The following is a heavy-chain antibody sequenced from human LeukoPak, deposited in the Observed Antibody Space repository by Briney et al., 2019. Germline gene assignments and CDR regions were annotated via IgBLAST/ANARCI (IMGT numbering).Heavy chain of an antibody. J-gene: IGHJ4*02. Sequence: GGSLRLSCAASGLTFSNYGMSWVRQAPGKGLEWVSSISSSSSYIYYADSLKGRFTISRDNAKNSLYLQMNSLRADDTAIYYCARDLYWNYHSLDYWGQGTLVTVSS. V-gene: IGHV3-21*06. CDR1: GLTFSNYG. CDR2: ISSSSSYI. CDR3: ARDLYWNYHSLDY. D-gene: IGHD1-7*01.